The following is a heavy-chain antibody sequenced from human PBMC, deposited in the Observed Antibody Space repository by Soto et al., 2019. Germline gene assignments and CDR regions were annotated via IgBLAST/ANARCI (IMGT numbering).Heavy chain of an antibody. CDR2: IYPGDSDT. D-gene: IGHD6-19*01. CDR3: ARQRYNSGPTDNDMDV. J-gene: IGHJ6*02. CDR1: GYTFNNYW. Sequence: GESLKISCQASGYTFNNYWIGWVRQMPGKGLEWMGIIYPGDSDTKYSPSFQGQVTISVDKSISTAYLQWSSLKASDTAMYYCARQRYNSGPTDNDMDVWGQGTTVTGSS. V-gene: IGHV5-51*01.